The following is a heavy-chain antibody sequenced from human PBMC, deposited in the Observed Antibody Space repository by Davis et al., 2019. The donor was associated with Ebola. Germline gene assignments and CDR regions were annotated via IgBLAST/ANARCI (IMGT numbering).Heavy chain of an antibody. V-gene: IGHV3-7*01. CDR3: ARDLLEPLYYYYGMDV. D-gene: IGHD1-1*01. Sequence: GESLKISCAASGFTFSSYWMSWVRQAPGKGLVWVANIKQDGSEKYYVDSVKGRFTISRDNAKNSLYLQMNSLRDEDTAVYYCARDLLEPLYYYYGMDVWGQGTTVTVSS. J-gene: IGHJ6*02. CDR2: IKQDGSEK. CDR1: GFTFSSYW.